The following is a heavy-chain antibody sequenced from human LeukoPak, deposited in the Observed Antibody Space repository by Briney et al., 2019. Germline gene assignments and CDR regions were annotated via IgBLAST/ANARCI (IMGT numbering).Heavy chain of an antibody. Sequence: PGGSLRLSCAASGFTFSSYVMHWVRQAPGKGLEWVAIISYDGSNEYYADSVKGRFTISRDNAKNTPYLQMNSLRAEDTAVYYCAVVGATPGSYWGQGTLVTVSS. CDR2: ISYDGSNE. J-gene: IGHJ4*02. D-gene: IGHD1-26*01. V-gene: IGHV3-30*04. CDR1: GFTFSSYV. CDR3: AVVGATPGSY.